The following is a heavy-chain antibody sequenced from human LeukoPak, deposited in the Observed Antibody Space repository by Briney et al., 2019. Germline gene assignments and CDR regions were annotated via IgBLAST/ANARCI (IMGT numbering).Heavy chain of an antibody. J-gene: IGHJ4*02. CDR1: GGTFSSYA. CDR3: ARAIVRSTGSVDIDY. D-gene: IGHD3-10*01. V-gene: IGHV1-69*04. Sequence: GASVKVSCMASGGTFSSYAISWVRQAPGQGLEWMGRIIPILGIANYAQKFQGRVTITADKSTSTAYMELSSLRSEDTAVYYCARAIVRSTGSVDIDYWGQGTLVTVSS. CDR2: IIPILGIA.